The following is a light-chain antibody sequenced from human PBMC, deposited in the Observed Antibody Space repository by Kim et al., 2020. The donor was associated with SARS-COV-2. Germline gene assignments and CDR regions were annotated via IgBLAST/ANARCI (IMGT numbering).Light chain of an antibody. CDR1: SNNVGNRG. Sequence: RQTATLTCPGNSNNVGNRGAAWLQQHQGHPTKLLSYRNNNRPSGISERFSASRSGNTASLTIIGLQPEDEADYFCSTWDSSLSAVVFGGGTQLTVL. J-gene: IGLJ2*01. V-gene: IGLV10-54*01. CDR3: STWDSSLSAVV. CDR2: RNN.